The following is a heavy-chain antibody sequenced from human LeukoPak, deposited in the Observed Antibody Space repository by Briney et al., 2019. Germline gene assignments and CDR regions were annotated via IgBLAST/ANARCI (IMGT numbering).Heavy chain of an antibody. CDR2: INHTGNT. J-gene: IGHJ4*02. D-gene: IGHD6-13*01. CDR1: GASFSGYY. V-gene: IGHV4-34*01. Sequence: SETLSLTCAVYGASFSGYYWSWIRQPPGKGLEWIGGINHTGNTNYNPSLKSRVTISVDTSKNQFSLKLSSVTAADTAVYYCARGPRDSSSWYLNYWGQGTLVAVSS. CDR3: ARGPRDSSSWYLNY.